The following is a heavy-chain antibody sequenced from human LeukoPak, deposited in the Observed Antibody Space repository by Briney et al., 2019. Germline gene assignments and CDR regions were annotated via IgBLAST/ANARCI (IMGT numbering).Heavy chain of an antibody. J-gene: IGHJ4*02. CDR2: ISWNSGSI. Sequence: QSGGSLRLSCAASGFTFDDYAMHWVRQAPGKGLEWVSGISWNSGSIGYADSVKGRFTISRDNAKNSLYLQMNSLRAEDTAVYYCARDLYSSSWLIPSDGAYDYWGQGTLVTVSS. CDR1: GFTFDDYA. D-gene: IGHD6-13*01. CDR3: ARDLYSSSWLIPSDGAYDY. V-gene: IGHV3-9*01.